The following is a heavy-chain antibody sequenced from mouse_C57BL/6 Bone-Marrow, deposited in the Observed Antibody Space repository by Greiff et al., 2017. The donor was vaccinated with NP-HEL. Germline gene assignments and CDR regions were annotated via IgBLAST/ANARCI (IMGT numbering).Heavy chain of an antibody. D-gene: IGHD1-1*01. CDR2: IDPETGGT. CDR1: GYTFTDYE. J-gene: IGHJ4*01. Sequence: VQLQQSGAELVRPGASVTLSCKASGYTFTDYEMHWVKQTPVHGLEWIGAIDPETGGTAYNQKFKGKAILTADQSSSTAYMELRSLTSEDSAVYYCTRSYGRSWGQGTSVTVSS. CDR3: TRSYGRS. V-gene: IGHV1-15*01.